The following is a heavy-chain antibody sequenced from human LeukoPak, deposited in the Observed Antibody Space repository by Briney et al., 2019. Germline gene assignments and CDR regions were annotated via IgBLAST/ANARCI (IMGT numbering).Heavy chain of an antibody. J-gene: IGHJ5*02. CDR3: AKVGVAGGYYWFDP. V-gene: IGHV3-23*01. D-gene: IGHD6-19*01. CDR1: GFTFSSYA. CDR2: ITGSGGYT. Sequence: GGSLRLSCAASGFTFSSYAMSWVRQAPGKGLEWVSAITGSGGYTYYAYSVKGRFTISRDNSQNTLYLQMNSLRAEDTAIYYCAKVGVAGGYYWFDPWGQGTLVTVSS.